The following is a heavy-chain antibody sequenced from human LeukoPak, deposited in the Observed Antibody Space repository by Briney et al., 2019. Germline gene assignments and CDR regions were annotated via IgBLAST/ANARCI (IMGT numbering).Heavy chain of an antibody. CDR3: ARVRGRWLQPFDY. J-gene: IGHJ4*02. CDR2: IYYSGST. V-gene: IGHV4-59*01. CDR1: GGSISSYY. D-gene: IGHD5-24*01. Sequence: SETLYLTCTVSGGSISSYYWSWIRQPPGKGLEWIGYIYYSGSTNYNPSLKSRVTISVDTSKNQFSLKLSSVTAADTAVYYCARVRGRWLQPFDYWGQGTLVTVSS.